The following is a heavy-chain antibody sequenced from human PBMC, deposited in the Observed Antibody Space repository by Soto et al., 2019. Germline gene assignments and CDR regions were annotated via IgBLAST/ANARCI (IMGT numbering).Heavy chain of an antibody. CDR2: IYYSGST. Sequence: SETLSLTCTVSGGSISSGDYYWSWIRQPPGKGLEWIGYIYYSGSTYYNPSLKSRVTISVDTSKNQFSLKLSSVTAADTAVYYCARAAHSSSWYRWWFDPWGQGTLVTVSS. CDR1: GGSISSGDYY. J-gene: IGHJ5*02. CDR3: ARAAHSSSWYRWWFDP. D-gene: IGHD6-13*01. V-gene: IGHV4-30-4*01.